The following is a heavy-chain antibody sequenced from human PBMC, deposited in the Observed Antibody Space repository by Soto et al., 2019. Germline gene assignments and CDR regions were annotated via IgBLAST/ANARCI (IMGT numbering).Heavy chain of an antibody. J-gene: IGHJ4*02. CDR1: GFTFSSYA. D-gene: IGHD3-3*01. Sequence: GGSLRLSCAASGFTFSSYAMHWVRQAPGKGLEWVAVISYDGSNKYYADSVKGRFTISRDNSKNTLYLQMSRLRAEDTAVYYCAKDYDFWSASVNHYFDPWGLGTLVTVSS. CDR3: AKDYDFWSASVNHYFDP. CDR2: ISYDGSNK. V-gene: IGHV3-30-3*01.